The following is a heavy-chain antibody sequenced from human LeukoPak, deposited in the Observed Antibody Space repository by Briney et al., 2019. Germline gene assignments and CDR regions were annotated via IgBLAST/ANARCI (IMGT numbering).Heavy chain of an antibody. J-gene: IGHJ6*02. Sequence: GGSLRLSCAVSGFTFSSSWMHWVRQAPGKGLVWVSHIKTDGSTTAYADSVKGRFTISRDNSKNTLYLQMNSLRAEDTAVYYCARDFRLWHNWPYYYYGMDVWGQGTTVTVSS. V-gene: IGHV3-74*01. D-gene: IGHD5-18*01. CDR1: GFTFSSSW. CDR3: ARDFRLWHNWPYYYYGMDV. CDR2: IKTDGSTT.